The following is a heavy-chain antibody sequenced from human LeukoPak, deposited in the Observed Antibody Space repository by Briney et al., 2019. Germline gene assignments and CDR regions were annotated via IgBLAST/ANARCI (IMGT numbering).Heavy chain of an antibody. D-gene: IGHD3-22*01. CDR2: IYHSGST. Sequence: SETLSLTCTVSGGSINSSSSYWGWIRQPPGKGLEWIGSIYHSGSTYYNPSLKSRVTISVDTSKNQFSLKLSSVTAADTAVYYCARGYYDSSGYLPQGFDYWGQGTLVTVSS. CDR3: ARGYYDSSGYLPQGFDY. CDR1: GGSINSSSSY. J-gene: IGHJ4*02. V-gene: IGHV4-39*07.